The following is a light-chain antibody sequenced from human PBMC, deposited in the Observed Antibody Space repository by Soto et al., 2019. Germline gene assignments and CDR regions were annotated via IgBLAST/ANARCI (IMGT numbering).Light chain of an antibody. CDR3: QQYKNWPPIT. Sequence: EIVLTQSPATLSLSPGERATLSCRASQSVSSSLAWDQHKPGQAPRLLIYDAFNRATGIPARFSGSGSGTDFTLTISNLEPEDFAVYYCQQYKNWPPITFGQGTRLEIK. J-gene: IGKJ5*01. CDR2: DAF. V-gene: IGKV3-11*01. CDR1: QSVSSS.